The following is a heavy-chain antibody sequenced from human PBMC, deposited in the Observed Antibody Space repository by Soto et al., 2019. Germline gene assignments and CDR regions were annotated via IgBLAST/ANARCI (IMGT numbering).Heavy chain of an antibody. CDR2: ISYDGSNK. J-gene: IGHJ6*02. V-gene: IGHV3-30*18. CDR1: GFTFSSYA. Sequence: GGSLRLSCAASGFTFSSYAMSWVRQAPGKGLEWVAVISYDGSNKYYADSVKGRFTISRDNSKNTLYLQMNSLRAEDTAVYYCAKDEYSSSWYYYYGMDVWGQGTTVTVSS. D-gene: IGHD6-13*01. CDR3: AKDEYSSSWYYYYGMDV.